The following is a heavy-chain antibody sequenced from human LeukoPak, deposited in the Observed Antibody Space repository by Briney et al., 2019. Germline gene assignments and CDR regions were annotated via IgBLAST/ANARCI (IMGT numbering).Heavy chain of an antibody. CDR1: GFTFSSYT. CDR3: ANAPPLLWFGELLDDY. V-gene: IGHV3-23*01. J-gene: IGHJ4*02. Sequence: GGSLRLSCAASGFTFSSYTMTWVRQAPGKGLEWVSGISASGLTTDYADSVKGRFLISRDNSKNTLYLQVNSLRAEDTAVYYCANAPPLLWFGELLDDYWGQGTLVTVSS. CDR2: ISASGLTT. D-gene: IGHD3-10*01.